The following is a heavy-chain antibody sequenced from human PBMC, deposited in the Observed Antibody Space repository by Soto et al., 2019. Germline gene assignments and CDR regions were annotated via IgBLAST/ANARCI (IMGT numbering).Heavy chain of an antibody. Sequence: PGGSLRLSCAASGFTFSSYAMHWVRQAPGKGLGWVAVISYDGSNKYYADSVKGRFTISRDNSKNTLYLQMNSLRAEDTAVYYCARERWIQLWLRSYYGMDVWGQGTTATVSS. CDR1: GFTFSSYA. V-gene: IGHV3-30-3*01. CDR3: ARERWIQLWLRSYYGMDV. J-gene: IGHJ6*02. D-gene: IGHD5-18*01. CDR2: ISYDGSNK.